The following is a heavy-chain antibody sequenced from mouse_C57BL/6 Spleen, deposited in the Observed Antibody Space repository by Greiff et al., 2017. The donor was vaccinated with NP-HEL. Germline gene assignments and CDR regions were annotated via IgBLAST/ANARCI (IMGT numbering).Heavy chain of an antibody. J-gene: IGHJ2*01. CDR2: INPNNGGT. V-gene: IGHV1-22*01. Sequence: VQLKQSGPELVKPGASVKMSCKASGYTFTDYNMHWVKQSHGKSLEWIGYINPNNGGTSYNQKFKGKATLTVNKSSSTAYMELRSLTSEDSAVYYCARAPTGYYDYDKVFDYWGQGTTLTVSS. D-gene: IGHD2-4*01. CDR3: ARAPTGYYDYDKVFDY. CDR1: GYTFTDYN.